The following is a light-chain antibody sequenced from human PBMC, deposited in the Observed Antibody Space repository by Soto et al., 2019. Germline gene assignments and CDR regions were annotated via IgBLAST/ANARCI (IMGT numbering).Light chain of an antibody. CDR3: QQYNSYSRT. V-gene: IGKV1-5*01. Sequence: DIQVTQSPSTLSASVGDRVTITCRASQSISSWLAWYQQKPGKAPKLLIYDASSLESGVPSRFSGSGSGTEFTLTISSLQPDDFATYYCQQYNSYSRTFCQGTKVEIK. CDR2: DAS. J-gene: IGKJ1*01. CDR1: QSISSW.